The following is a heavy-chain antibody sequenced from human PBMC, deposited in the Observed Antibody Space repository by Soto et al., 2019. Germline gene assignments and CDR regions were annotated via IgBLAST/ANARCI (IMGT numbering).Heavy chain of an antibody. CDR2: IYWDDDK. CDR3: AHSPSPIAAAGFDY. J-gene: IGHJ4*02. CDR1: GFSLSTSGVG. Sequence: QITLKESGPPLVKPTQPLTLTCTFSGFSLSTSGVGVGWIRQPPGKALEWLALIYWDDDKRYSPSLKSRLTTSKDTSKNQLALTMTNMHPVDTANYHCAHSPSPIAAAGFDYWGQGTLVTVSS. V-gene: IGHV2-5*02. D-gene: IGHD6-13*01.